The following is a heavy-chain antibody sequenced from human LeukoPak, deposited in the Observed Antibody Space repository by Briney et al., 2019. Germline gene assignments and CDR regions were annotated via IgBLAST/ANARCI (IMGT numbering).Heavy chain of an antibody. CDR3: ARDRGGTTTPDY. CDR2: IIPILGIA. Sequence: SVKVSCKASGGTFSSYAISWVRQAPGQGLEWMGRIIPILGIANYAQKFQGRVTITADKSTSTAYMELSSLRSEDTAVYYCARDRGGTTTPDYWGQGTLVTVSS. V-gene: IGHV1-69*04. CDR1: GGTFSSYA. D-gene: IGHD1-1*01. J-gene: IGHJ4*02.